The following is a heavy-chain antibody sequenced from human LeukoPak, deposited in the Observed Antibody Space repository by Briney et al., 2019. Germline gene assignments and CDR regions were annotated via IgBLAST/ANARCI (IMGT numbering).Heavy chain of an antibody. CDR2: TNSDGSST. V-gene: IGHV3-74*01. CDR1: GFTFSSYW. Sequence: PGGSLRLSCAASGFTFSSYWMHWVRQAPGKGLAWGSRTNSDGSSTNYADSVKGRFTISRDNAKNTLYLQMNSLRTEDTAVYYCARAQYYDSTTAGGMDVWGQGTTVTVSS. D-gene: IGHD3-22*01. CDR3: ARAQYYDSTTAGGMDV. J-gene: IGHJ6*02.